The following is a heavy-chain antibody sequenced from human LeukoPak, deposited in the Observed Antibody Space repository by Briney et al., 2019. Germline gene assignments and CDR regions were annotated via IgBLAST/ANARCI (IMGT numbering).Heavy chain of an antibody. CDR3: ARDHRSGSYYGPIDY. CDR1: GGSISSGGYY. Sequence: RPAQTLSLTCTVSGGSISSGGYYWSWIRQHPGKGLEWIWYFYYSGSTYYNPSLKSRVTISVDTSKNQFSLKLSSVTAADTAVYYCARDHRSGSYYGPIDYWGQGTLVTV. D-gene: IGHD3-10*01. J-gene: IGHJ4*02. CDR2: FYYSGST. V-gene: IGHV4-31*03.